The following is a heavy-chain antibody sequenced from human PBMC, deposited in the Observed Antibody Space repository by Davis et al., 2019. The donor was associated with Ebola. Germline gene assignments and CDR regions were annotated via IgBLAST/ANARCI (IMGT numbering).Heavy chain of an antibody. CDR2: IYYSGST. J-gene: IGHJ5*02. V-gene: IGHV4-59*12. Sequence: SETLSLTCTVSGGSISSYYWSWIRQPPGKGLEWIGYIYYSGSTYYNPSLKSRVTISVDTSKNQFSLKLSSVTAADTAVYYCARAGYSSGGSMRFDPWGQGTLVTVSS. CDR1: GGSISSYY. CDR3: ARAGYSSGGSMRFDP. D-gene: IGHD6-19*01.